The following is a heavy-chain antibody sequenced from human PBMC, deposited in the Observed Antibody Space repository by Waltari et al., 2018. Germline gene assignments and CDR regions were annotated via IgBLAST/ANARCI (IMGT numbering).Heavy chain of an antibody. CDR1: EFTLSNSA. CDR2: IVRGGFGT. Sequence: DVRLSESGGGLAQPGGSLRLSCVALEFTLSNSAMSWVRQAPGKGLDWVAAIVRGGFGTHYADTVKGRFAISRDNAKNTLYLQMNSRRAEDTAVYYCAKCEMYDSGWCAFFRYWGQGTLVTVYS. D-gene: IGHD6-19*01. V-gene: IGHV3-23*01. J-gene: IGHJ4*02. CDR3: AKCEMYDSGWCAFFRY.